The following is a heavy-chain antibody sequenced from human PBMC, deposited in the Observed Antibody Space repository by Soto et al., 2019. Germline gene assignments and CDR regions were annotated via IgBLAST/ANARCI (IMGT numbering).Heavy chain of an antibody. V-gene: IGHV1-69*01. CDR3: ATHGLGVSSPPDFYN. Sequence: QLVQSGSEVKKPGSSVKVSCQASGGTFSGSAVTWVRQGPGQGLEWMGEFVPLFGTTNYAQRFPGRLTITAEESTSTAYMELRTLRSDDTAVYYCATHGLGVSSPPDFYNWGQGTRVTDSS. CDR1: GGTFSGSA. D-gene: IGHD3-16*01. J-gene: IGHJ4*02. CDR2: FVPLFGTT.